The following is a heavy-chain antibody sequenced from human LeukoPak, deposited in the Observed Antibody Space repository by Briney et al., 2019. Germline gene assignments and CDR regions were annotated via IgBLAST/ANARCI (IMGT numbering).Heavy chain of an antibody. Sequence: SETLSLTCTVSGGSIGSGYYWAWIRQPPGKGLEWIGSIHYGGTTHYNPSLQSRVTISADTSKNQFALDLRSVTAADTAVYYCARGGLRGGLWGQGTLVTVSS. CDR1: GGSIGSGYY. J-gene: IGHJ4*02. CDR2: IHYGGTT. D-gene: IGHD5-12*01. V-gene: IGHV4-39*01. CDR3: ARGGLRGGL.